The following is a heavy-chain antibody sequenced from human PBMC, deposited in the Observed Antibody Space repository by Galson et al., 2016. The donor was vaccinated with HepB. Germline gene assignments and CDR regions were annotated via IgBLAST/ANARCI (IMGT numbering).Heavy chain of an antibody. CDR3: AKGRSLSAAVSIWFDP. D-gene: IGHD6-13*01. V-gene: IGHV3-11*05. CDR1: GFIFSDYY. Sequence: SLRLSCAASGFIFSDYYMGWIRQAPGKGLEWVASISSKSSHTNYADSVKGRFDISRDNAKKSLYLQMNSLRAEDTAVYYCAKGRSLSAAVSIWFDPWGQGTLVTVSS. CDR2: ISSKSSHT. J-gene: IGHJ5*02.